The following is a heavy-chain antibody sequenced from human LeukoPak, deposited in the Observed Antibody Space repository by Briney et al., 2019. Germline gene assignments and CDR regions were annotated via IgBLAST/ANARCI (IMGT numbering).Heavy chain of an antibody. CDR3: ARDFADIVVVVAATSRAFDI. D-gene: IGHD2-15*01. CDR2: INPNSGGT. Sequence: ASVKVSCKASGYTFTGYYMHWVRQAPGQGLEWMGWINPNSGGTNYAQKFQGRVTMTRDTSISTAYMELSRLRSDDTAVYYCARDFADIVVVVAATSRAFDIWGQGTMVTVSS. V-gene: IGHV1-2*02. J-gene: IGHJ3*02. CDR1: GYTFTGYY.